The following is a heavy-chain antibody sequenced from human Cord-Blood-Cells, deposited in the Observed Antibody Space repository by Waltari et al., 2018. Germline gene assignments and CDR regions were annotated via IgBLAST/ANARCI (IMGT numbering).Heavy chain of an antibody. J-gene: IGHJ4*02. CDR3: AALTMVRGVISDY. D-gene: IGHD3-10*01. V-gene: IGHV4-34*01. CDR2: INHSEST. Sequence: QVQLQQWGAGLLKPSETLSLTGAVYGGSFSGYYWSWFRQPPGKGLEWIGEINHSESTNYNPSLKSRVTISVDTSKNQFSLKLSSVTAADTAVYYCAALTMVRGVISDYWGQGTLVTVSS. CDR1: GGSFSGYY.